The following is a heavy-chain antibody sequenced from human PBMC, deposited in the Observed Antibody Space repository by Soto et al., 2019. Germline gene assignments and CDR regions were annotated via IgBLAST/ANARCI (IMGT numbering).Heavy chain of an antibody. V-gene: IGHV4-4*02. CDR3: ARRAGYGSGSYYRPYYYGMGV. D-gene: IGHD3-10*01. CDR1: GDSISRSYW. CDR2: IYHSGST. J-gene: IGHJ6*02. Sequence: PSETLSLTCAVSGDSISRSYWWSWVRQFPGKGLEWIGEIYHSGSTIYNPSLQSRVTLSVDKSKNQFSLKLSSVTAADTAVYYCARRAGYGSGSYYRPYYYGMGVWGQGTTVTVSS.